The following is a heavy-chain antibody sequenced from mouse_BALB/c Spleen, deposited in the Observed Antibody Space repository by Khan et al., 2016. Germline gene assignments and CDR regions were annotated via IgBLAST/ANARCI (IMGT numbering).Heavy chain of an antibody. CDR2: INTDTGEP. CDR3: ARSNDGFAY. V-gene: IGHV9-2-1*01. Sequence: QIQLVQSGPELKKPGETVKISCKASGYTFTDYAMHWVKQAPGKGLKWMGWINTDTGEPTYADDFKGRFAFSLETSASTAYLQINNLKNEDTATYFCARSNDGFAYWGQGTLVTVSA. J-gene: IGHJ3*01. CDR1: GYTFTDYA.